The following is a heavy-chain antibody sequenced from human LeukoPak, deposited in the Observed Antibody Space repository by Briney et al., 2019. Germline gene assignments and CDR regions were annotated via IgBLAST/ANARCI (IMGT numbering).Heavy chain of an antibody. CDR3: ARDISEWLLID. CDR2: ISSSSSTI. CDR1: GFTFSSYS. D-gene: IGHD3-3*01. V-gene: IGHV3-48*01. J-gene: IGHJ4*02. Sequence: GGSLXXSCAASGFTFSSYSMNWVRQAPGKGLEWVSYISSSSSTIYYADSVKGRFTISRDNAKNSLYLQMNSLRAEDTAVYYCARDISEWLLIDWGQGTLVTVSS.